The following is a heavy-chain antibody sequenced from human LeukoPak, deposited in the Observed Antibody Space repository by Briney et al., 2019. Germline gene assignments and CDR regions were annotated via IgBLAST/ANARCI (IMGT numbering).Heavy chain of an antibody. D-gene: IGHD3-22*01. CDR3: ARLFTPSYYYDSATQDY. V-gene: IGHV4-34*01. CDR1: GGSFSGYY. Sequence: PSETLSLTCAVYGGSFSGYYWSWIRQPPGKGLEWIGEINHSGSTNYNPSLKSRVTISVDTSKNQFSLKLSSVTAADTAVYYCARLFTPSYYYDSATQDYWGQGTLVTVSS. CDR2: INHSGST. J-gene: IGHJ4*02.